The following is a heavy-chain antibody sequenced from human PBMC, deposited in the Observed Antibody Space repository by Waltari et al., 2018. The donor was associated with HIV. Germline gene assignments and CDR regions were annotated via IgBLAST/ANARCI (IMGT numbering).Heavy chain of an antibody. Sequence: QVHLVQSGAEVKKPGASVKVSCTASGYSFLDNYIHWVRRAPGQGLEWVGWINPRSGYTKSAQKFQGWVTLTRDTSVNTAYMEVNRLRSADTAVYYCARWAGTTNGLDSWGRGTLITVFS. CDR2: INPRSGYT. D-gene: IGHD2-8*01. J-gene: IGHJ4*02. CDR1: GYSFLDNY. V-gene: IGHV1-2*04. CDR3: ARWAGTTNGLDS.